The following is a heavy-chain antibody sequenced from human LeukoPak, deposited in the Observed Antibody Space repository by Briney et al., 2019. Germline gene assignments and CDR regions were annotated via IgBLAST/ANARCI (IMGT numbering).Heavy chain of an antibody. CDR3: ARGDGYCSASSCHPAEDAFDT. Sequence: GASVKVSCKASGYTFGSYDINWVRQATGQGLEWMGWMNPNSGNTGYAQKFQDRVTITRNSSISTAYMELSSLRSEDTAVYYCARGDGYCSASSCHPAEDAFDTWGQGTMVTVSS. CDR2: MNPNSGNT. V-gene: IGHV1-8*03. J-gene: IGHJ3*02. CDR1: GYTFGSYD. D-gene: IGHD2-15*01.